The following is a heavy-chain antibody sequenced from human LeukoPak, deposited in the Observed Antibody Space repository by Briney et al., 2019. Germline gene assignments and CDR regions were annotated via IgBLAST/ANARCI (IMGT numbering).Heavy chain of an antibody. CDR1: GFTFSSYA. CDR2: ISGSGGST. Sequence: GGSLRLSCAASGFTFSSYAMSWVRQAPGKGLEWVSAISGSGGSTHYADSVKGRFTISRDNSKNTLYLQMNSLRADDTAVYYCAKGRAKATVTTGDHWGQRNPASASS. J-gene: IGHJ4*02. CDR3: AKGRAKATVTTGDH. V-gene: IGHV3-23*01. D-gene: IGHD4-17*01.